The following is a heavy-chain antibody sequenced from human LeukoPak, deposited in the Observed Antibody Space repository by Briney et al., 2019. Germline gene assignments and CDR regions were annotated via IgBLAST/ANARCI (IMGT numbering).Heavy chain of an antibody. D-gene: IGHD2-21*02. CDR1: GGFLSYYY. CDR2: INRSGGT. J-gene: IGHJ4*02. V-gene: IGHV4-34*01. Sequence: SETLSLTCAVYGGFLSYYYWSWIRPPPEKGLEWIGEINRSGGTNYNPSLKSRVSISVDTSKNQFSLKLSSVTAADTAVYYCARGGFYCGDDCYVDYWGQGTLVTVSS. CDR3: ARGGFYCGDDCYVDY.